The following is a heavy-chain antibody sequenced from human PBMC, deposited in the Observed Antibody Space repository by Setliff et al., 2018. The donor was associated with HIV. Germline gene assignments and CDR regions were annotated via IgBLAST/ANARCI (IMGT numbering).Heavy chain of an antibody. D-gene: IGHD2-2*01. V-gene: IGHV3-9*01. CDR3: ARRASCSSTTCFDN. CDR2: ISWKSGSL. J-gene: IGHJ4*02. Sequence: PGGSLRLSCAASGFIFDDYAMHWVRQAPGKGLEWVAGISWKSGSLGYADSVKGRFTISRDTSKNTLYLQMTSLRAEDTAVYYCARRASCSSTTCFDNWGQGTLVTVSS. CDR1: GFIFDDYA.